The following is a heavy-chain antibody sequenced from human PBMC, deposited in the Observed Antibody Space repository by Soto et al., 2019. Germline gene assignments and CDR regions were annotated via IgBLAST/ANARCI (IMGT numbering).Heavy chain of an antibody. Sequence: GGSLRLSCAASGFTFSSYAMSWVRQAPGKGLEWVSAISGSGGSTYYADSVKGRFTISRDNAKNTLYLQMNSLRAEDTAVYYCAKGPRSHLGYCSSTSCYLGAFDIWGQGTMVTVSS. CDR1: GFTFSSYA. CDR2: ISGSGGST. J-gene: IGHJ3*02. D-gene: IGHD2-2*01. CDR3: AKGPRSHLGYCSSTSCYLGAFDI. V-gene: IGHV3-23*01.